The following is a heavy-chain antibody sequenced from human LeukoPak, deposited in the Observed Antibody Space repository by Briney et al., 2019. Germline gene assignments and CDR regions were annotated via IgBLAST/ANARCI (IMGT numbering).Heavy chain of an antibody. Sequence: ASVTVSFKVSGYTLTELSMHWVRQAPGKGLEWMGGFDPEDGETMYAQKFQGRVTMTEDTSTDTAYMELSSLRSEDTAVYYCATSRSGDDTNFDYWGQGTLVTVSS. J-gene: IGHJ4*02. CDR1: GYTLTELS. D-gene: IGHD4-17*01. CDR2: FDPEDGET. V-gene: IGHV1-24*01. CDR3: ATSRSGDDTNFDY.